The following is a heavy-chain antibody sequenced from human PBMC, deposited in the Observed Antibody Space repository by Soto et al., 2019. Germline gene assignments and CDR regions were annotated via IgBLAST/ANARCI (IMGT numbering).Heavy chain of an antibody. D-gene: IGHD6-13*01. CDR1: GYTFTSYD. CDR2: MNPNSGNT. J-gene: IGHJ6*02. Sequence: ASVKVSCKASGYTFTSYDINWVRHATGQGLEWMGWMNPNSGNTGYAQKFQGRVTMTRNTSISTAYMELSSLRSEDTAIYYCARCGYSSSWYYDHYYGMDVWGQGSMVTVSS. V-gene: IGHV1-8*01. CDR3: ARCGYSSSWYYDHYYGMDV.